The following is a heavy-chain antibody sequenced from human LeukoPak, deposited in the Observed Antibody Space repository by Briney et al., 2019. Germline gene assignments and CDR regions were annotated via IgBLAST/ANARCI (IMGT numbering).Heavy chain of an antibody. V-gene: IGHV4-61*08. D-gene: IGHD2-15*01. Sequence: SETLSLTCTVSGGSISSGGYYWSWIRQPPGKGLEWIGYIYTSGSTNYNPSLKSRVTISVDTSKNQFSLKLSSVTAADTAVYYCARHVAQNYYYYMDVWGKGTTVTVSS. CDR1: GGSISSGGYY. CDR2: IYTSGST. J-gene: IGHJ6*03. CDR3: ARHVAQNYYYYMDV.